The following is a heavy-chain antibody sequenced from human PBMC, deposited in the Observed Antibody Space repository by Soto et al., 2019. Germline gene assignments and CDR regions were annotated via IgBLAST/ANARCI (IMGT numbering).Heavy chain of an antibody. CDR2: IFYSGST. D-gene: IGHD2-21*01. Sequence: SETLSLTCNVSGGSISTSRSHWAWIRQPPGKRLEWLANIFYSGSTYYNPSLASRVTVSVDTSKNEFSLKLRSVTAADTAVYYCARQPTTGDTDLWFDPWGQGTLVTVSS. J-gene: IGHJ5*02. V-gene: IGHV4-39*01. CDR1: GGSISTSRSH. CDR3: ARQPTTGDTDLWFDP.